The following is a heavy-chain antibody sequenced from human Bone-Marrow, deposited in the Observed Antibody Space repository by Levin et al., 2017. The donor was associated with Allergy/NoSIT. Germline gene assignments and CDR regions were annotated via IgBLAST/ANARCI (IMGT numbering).Heavy chain of an antibody. CDR3: ARGDFDY. Sequence: ETLSLTCVASGFSVSTSYMSWVRQAPGKGPECVSHIFSDGRTFYTDSVKGRFTISRDNSENMLFLQMNSLRAEDTAIYHCARGDFDYWGQGTPVTVSS. CDR2: IFSDGRT. V-gene: IGHV3-53*01. J-gene: IGHJ4*02. CDR1: GFSVSTSY.